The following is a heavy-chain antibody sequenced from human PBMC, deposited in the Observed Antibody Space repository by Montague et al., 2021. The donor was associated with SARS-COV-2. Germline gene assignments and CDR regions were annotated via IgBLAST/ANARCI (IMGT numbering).Heavy chain of an antibody. CDR3: AAQTDYYHYRLDV. CDR2: IYDSGTA. V-gene: IGHV4-59*08. Sequence: SETLSLTCAVSGGSIRNYYRSWIRQPPGRGLEWIAYIYDSGTADYNPSLKSRVTISVDTSKNQFSLKLSSVTAADTAVYYCAAQTDYYHYRLDVWGQGTTGTVS. J-gene: IGHJ6*02. CDR1: GGSIRNYY.